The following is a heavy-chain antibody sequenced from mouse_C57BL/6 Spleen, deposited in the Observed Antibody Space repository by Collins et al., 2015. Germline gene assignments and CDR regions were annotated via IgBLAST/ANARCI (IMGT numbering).Heavy chain of an antibody. D-gene: IGHD2-1*01. Sequence: QIQLVQSGPELKKPGETVKISCKASGYTFTNYGMNWVKQAPGKGLKWMGWINTYTGEPTYADDFKGRFAFSLETSASTAYLQINNLKNEDMATYFCARGGRYGNYYYYAMDYWGQGTSVTVSS. CDR3: ARGGRYGNYYYYAMDY. CDR1: GYTFTNYG. CDR2: INTYTGEP. J-gene: IGHJ4*01. V-gene: IGHV9-1*02.